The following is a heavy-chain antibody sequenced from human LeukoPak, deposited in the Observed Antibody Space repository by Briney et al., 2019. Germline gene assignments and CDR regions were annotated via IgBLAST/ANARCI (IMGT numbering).Heavy chain of an antibody. CDR1: GFTFSSYW. CDR3: ARDREGKYYYDSSDY. J-gene: IGHJ4*02. V-gene: IGHV3-7*01. D-gene: IGHD3-22*01. CDR2: IKQDGREK. Sequence: GGSVRLSCAASGFTFSSYWMSWVRQAPGKGLEWVANIKQDGREKYYVDSVKGRFTISRDNAKNSLYLQMNSLRAEDTAVYYCARDREGKYYYDSSDYWGQGTLVTVSS.